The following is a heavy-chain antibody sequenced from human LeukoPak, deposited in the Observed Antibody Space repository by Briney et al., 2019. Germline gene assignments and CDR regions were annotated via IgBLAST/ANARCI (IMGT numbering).Heavy chain of an antibody. Sequence: GESLRLSCGASGFTFSTYNTNWVRQAPGKGLEWVSSISSSGNYIYYADSVKGRFTISRDNAENSLYLQMNSLRAEDTAVYYCARGKDSSGYYYVGLYWGQGTLVTVSS. V-gene: IGHV3-21*01. CDR3: ARGKDSSGYYYVGLY. D-gene: IGHD3-22*01. CDR2: ISSSGNYI. CDR1: GFTFSTYN. J-gene: IGHJ4*02.